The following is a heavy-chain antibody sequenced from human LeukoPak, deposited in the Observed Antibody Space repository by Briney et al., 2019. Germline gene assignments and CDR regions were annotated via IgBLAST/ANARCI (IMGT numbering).Heavy chain of an antibody. CDR3: ARDRRPLTTVTTCPVY. D-gene: IGHD4-17*01. V-gene: IGHV1-8*01. J-gene: IGHJ4*02. Sequence: ASVKVSCKASGYTFTSYDINWVRQATGQGLEWMGWMNPNSGNTGYAQKFQGRVTMTRNTSISTAYMELSSLRSEDTAVYYCARDRRPLTTVTTCPVYWGQGTLVTVSS. CDR2: MNPNSGNT. CDR1: GYTFTSYD.